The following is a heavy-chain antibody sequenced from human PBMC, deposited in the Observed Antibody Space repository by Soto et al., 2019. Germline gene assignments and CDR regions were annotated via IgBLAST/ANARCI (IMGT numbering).Heavy chain of an antibody. V-gene: IGHV4-30-4*01. CDR2: IYYSGST. CDR3: ARAHLVRGVISDYYYYYGMDV. CDR1: GGSISSGDYY. D-gene: IGHD3-10*01. J-gene: IGHJ6*02. Sequence: SETLSLTCTVSGGSISSGDYYWSWIRQPPGKGLEWIGYIYYSGSTYYNPSHKSRVTISVDTSKNQFSLKLSSVTAADTAVYYCARAHLVRGVISDYYYYYGMDVWGQGTTVTVSS.